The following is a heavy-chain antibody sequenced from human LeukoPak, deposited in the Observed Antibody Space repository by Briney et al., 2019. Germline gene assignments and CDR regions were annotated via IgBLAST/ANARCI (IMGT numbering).Heavy chain of an antibody. D-gene: IGHD3-22*01. V-gene: IGHV1-2*02. Sequence: ASVKVSGKASGYTFTGYYMHWVRQAPGQGLEWMRWINPNSGGTNYAQKFQGRVTMTRDTSISTAYMELSRLRSDDTAVYYCATQPNYYDSSGYSQGFDYWGQGTLVTVSS. CDR2: INPNSGGT. CDR3: ATQPNYYDSSGYSQGFDY. CDR1: GYTFTGYY. J-gene: IGHJ4*02.